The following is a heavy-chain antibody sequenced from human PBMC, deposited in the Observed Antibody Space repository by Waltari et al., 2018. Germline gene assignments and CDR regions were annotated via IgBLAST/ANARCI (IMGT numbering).Heavy chain of an antibody. V-gene: IGHV4-34*01. CDR3: ARGGRAKVVSGRLDY. D-gene: IGHD6-19*01. J-gene: IGHJ4*02. Sequence: QVQLQQWGARLLKPSETLSLTCAVYSGSFSDYYWSWIRQPPGKGLEWIGEIDHSGGTNYNPSLKSRVTISVDTSKKQFTLKLSSVTAADTAVFYCARGGRAKVVSGRLDYWGQGTLVTVSS. CDR1: SGSFSDYY. CDR2: IDHSGGT.